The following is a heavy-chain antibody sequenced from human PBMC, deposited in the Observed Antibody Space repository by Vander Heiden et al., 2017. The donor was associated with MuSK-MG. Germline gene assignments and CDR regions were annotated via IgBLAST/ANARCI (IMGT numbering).Heavy chain of an antibody. CDR3: ARDARGGYDFLIGYYTHYYYYMDV. D-gene: IGHD3-3*01. Sequence: QVQLVQSGAAVKKPGASVKVSCKASGYTFTGYYMPWVRTAPGQGLEWRGWSNPNSGGTNYAQKFQGRVTMTRDTAISTAYMELGRLRSDDTAVYYCARDARGGYDFLIGYYTHYYYYMDVWGKGTTVTVYS. CDR2: SNPNSGGT. CDR1: GYTFTGYY. V-gene: IGHV1-2*02. J-gene: IGHJ6*03.